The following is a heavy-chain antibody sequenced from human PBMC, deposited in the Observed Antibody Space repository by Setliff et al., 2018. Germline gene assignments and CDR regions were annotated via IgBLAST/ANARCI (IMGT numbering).Heavy chain of an antibody. Sequence: SETLSLTCAVSGGSISSGGYSWSWIRQPPGKGLEWIGYIYHSGSTYYNPSLKSRVTISVDRSKNQFSLKLSSVTAADTAVYYCARGIVVVGAFIRAFDIWGQGRMVTVSS. J-gene: IGHJ3*02. CDR2: IYHSGST. V-gene: IGHV4-30-2*01. CDR1: GGSISSGGYS. CDR3: ARGIVVVGAFIRAFDI. D-gene: IGHD2-15*01.